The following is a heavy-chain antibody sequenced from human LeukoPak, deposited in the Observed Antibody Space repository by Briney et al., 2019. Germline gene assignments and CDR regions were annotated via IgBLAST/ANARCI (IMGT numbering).Heavy chain of an antibody. D-gene: IGHD2/OR15-2a*01. V-gene: IGHV3-21*01. J-gene: IGHJ6*02. CDR1: GFTFRNYD. CDR2: ISDSSSYI. CDR3: ARGQNFVVV. Sequence: PGGSLRLSCAASGFTFRNYDMKWVRQAPGNGLEWVSSISDSSSYIYYADSVKGRFTISRDNAKNSLYLQMNSLRAEDTAVYYCARGQNFVVVWGQGTTVTVSS.